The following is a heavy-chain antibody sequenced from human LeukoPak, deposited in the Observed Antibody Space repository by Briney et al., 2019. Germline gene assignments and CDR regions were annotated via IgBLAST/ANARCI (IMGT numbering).Heavy chain of an antibody. J-gene: IGHJ6*03. Sequence: QPGGSLRLSCAASGLTFSSYGMHWVRQAPGKGLEWVAFIRYDGSNKYYADSVKGRFTISRDNSKNTLYVQMNSLRAEDAAVYYCAKDGGPRIAVTGTGYYYYNMDVWGKGTTVTISS. V-gene: IGHV3-30*02. CDR2: IRYDGSNK. CDR1: GLTFSSYG. D-gene: IGHD6-19*01. CDR3: AKDGGPRIAVTGTGYYYYNMDV.